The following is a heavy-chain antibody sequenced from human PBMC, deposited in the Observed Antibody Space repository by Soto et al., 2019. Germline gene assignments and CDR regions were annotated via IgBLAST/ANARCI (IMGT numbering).Heavy chain of an antibody. J-gene: IGHJ6*02. V-gene: IGHV1-69*13. CDR2: IIPIFGTA. CDR3: AREPGYCSGGSCYTVSGDGMDV. D-gene: IGHD2-15*01. CDR1: VGTFSSYS. Sequence: SFKVSCKAYVGTFSSYSISWVRQAPGEGIELMGGIIPIFGTANYAQKCQGRVTITADESTSTAYMELSSLRSEDTAVYYCAREPGYCSGGSCYTVSGDGMDVWGQGTTVTVS.